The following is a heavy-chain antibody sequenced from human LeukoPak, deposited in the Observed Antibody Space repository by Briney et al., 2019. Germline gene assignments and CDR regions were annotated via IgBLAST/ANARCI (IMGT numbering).Heavy chain of an antibody. CDR3: ARGAGGNDDY. D-gene: IGHD4-23*01. CDR1: GYSITSSSW. CDR2: IYHSGTT. Sequence: SDTLSLTCAVSGYSITSSSWWGWIRQPPGKGLEWIGYIYHSGTTYYNPSLQSRVTMSVDTSKNQFSLKLSSVTAADTAVYYCARGAGGNDDYWGQGTLVTVSS. J-gene: IGHJ4*02. V-gene: IGHV4-28*03.